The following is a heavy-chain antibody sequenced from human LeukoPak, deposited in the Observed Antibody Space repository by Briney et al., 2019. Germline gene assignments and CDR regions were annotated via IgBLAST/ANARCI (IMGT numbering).Heavy chain of an antibody. J-gene: IGHJ4*02. CDR3: TTGTWGFGDF. CDR2: IRSKTDGGTT. V-gene: IGHV3-15*01. D-gene: IGHD7-27*01. Sequence: GGSLRLSCAAPGFTFSNAWLSWVRQAPGKGLEWVGRIRSKTDGGTTDYAAPVKGRFTISRDDSKNTLYLQMNSLKIEDIGVYYCTTGTWGFGDFWGQGTLVTVSS. CDR1: GFTFSNAW.